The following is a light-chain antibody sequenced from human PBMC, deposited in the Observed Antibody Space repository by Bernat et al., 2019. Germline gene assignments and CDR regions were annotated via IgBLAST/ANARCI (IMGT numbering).Light chain of an antibody. CDR3: VLYMGDGIWV. J-gene: IGLJ3*02. CDR2: STE. CDR1: SGAVSKNYY. Sequence: QTVVTQEPSFSVSPGGTVTLTCGLRSGAVSKNYYPSWYQQTPGQAPRTLIYSTEARSSGVPDRFSGSILGNKAALNITGAQADDESDYYCVLYMGDGIWVFGGGTKLTVL. V-gene: IGLV8-61*01.